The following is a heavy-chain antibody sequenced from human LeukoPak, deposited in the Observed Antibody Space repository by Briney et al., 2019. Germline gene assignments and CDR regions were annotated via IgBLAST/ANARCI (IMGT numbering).Heavy chain of an antibody. CDR2: ISDRGGNT. Sequence: GGSLRLSCAASRFTLSSSATSWVRQAPGEGLEWVSAISDRGGNTDYADSVKGRFTISRDNSKNTLYLQMNSLRAEDTAVYYCAKELYSSSVDYWGQGTLVTVSS. D-gene: IGHD6-6*01. V-gene: IGHV3-23*01. CDR3: AKELYSSSVDY. CDR1: RFTLSSSA. J-gene: IGHJ4*02.